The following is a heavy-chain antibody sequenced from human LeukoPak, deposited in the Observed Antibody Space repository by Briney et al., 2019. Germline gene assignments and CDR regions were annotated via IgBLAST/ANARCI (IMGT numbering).Heavy chain of an antibody. CDR2: IIPIFGTA. CDR1: GGTFSSYA. Sequence: ASVKVSCKASGGTFSSYAISWVRQAPGQGLEWMGGIIPIFGTANYAQKFQGRVTITGDESTSTAYMELSSLRSEDTAVYYCARDGPELSIVAEYFQHWGQGTLVTVSS. V-gene: IGHV1-69*01. D-gene: IGHD1-7*01. J-gene: IGHJ1*01. CDR3: ARDGPELSIVAEYFQH.